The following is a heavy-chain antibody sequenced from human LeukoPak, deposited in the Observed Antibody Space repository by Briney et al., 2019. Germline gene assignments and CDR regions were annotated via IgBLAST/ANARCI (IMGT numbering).Heavy chain of an antibody. CDR2: ISSHSSYI. Sequence: PGGSLRLSCAASGFTFNNYSINWFLQAPGKGLEWGSSISSHSSYIYYADSGKGRFTVSRDNAKSSLYLQMNSLRAEDTAVYYCARENPPRWFDPWGQGTLVTVSS. V-gene: IGHV3-21*01. CDR3: ARENPPRWFDP. D-gene: IGHD1-14*01. J-gene: IGHJ5*02. CDR1: GFTFNNYS.